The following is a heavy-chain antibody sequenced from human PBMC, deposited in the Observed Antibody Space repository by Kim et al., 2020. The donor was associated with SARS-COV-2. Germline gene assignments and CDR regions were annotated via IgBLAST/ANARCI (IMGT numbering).Heavy chain of an antibody. Sequence: ASVKVSCKASGYTFTSYAMHWVRQAPGQRLEWMGWINAGNGNTKYSQKFQGRVTITRDTSASTAYMELSSLRSEDTAVYYCARGYCSGGSCPGHGYWGQGTLVTVSS. CDR2: INAGNGNT. J-gene: IGHJ4*02. CDR3: ARGYCSGGSCPGHGY. D-gene: IGHD2-15*01. V-gene: IGHV1-3*01. CDR1: GYTFTSYA.